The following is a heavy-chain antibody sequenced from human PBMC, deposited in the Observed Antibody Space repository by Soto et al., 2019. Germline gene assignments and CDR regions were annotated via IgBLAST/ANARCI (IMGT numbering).Heavy chain of an antibody. CDR1: VFTIDIYD. Sequence: PGWSLRLSCGASVFTIDIYDMHGFRHAPGKELQWVAIISYDGSKIAYTESLKGRFTISTDNSKNTLYLQMNTLSTEDTAVYYFAGRDFYCSGRNCYTGEYGMDVWGQGTTVTVSS. CDR2: ISYDGSKI. V-gene: IGHV3-30-3*01. CDR3: AGRDFYCSGRNCYTGEYGMDV. J-gene: IGHJ6*02. D-gene: IGHD2-15*01.